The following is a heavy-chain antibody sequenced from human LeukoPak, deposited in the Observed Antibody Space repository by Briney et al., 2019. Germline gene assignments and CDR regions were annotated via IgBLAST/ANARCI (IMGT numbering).Heavy chain of an antibody. CDR2: IKEDGSDK. V-gene: IGHV3-7*02. D-gene: IGHD5-12*01. Sequence: PGGSLRLSCAASGFSFSSYWMTWVRQAPGKGLEWVANIKEDGSDKYYVDSVKGRFTISRDNSKNTLYLQMNRLRAEDTAVYYCVTYSGYDPGRYWGQGTLVTVSS. J-gene: IGHJ4*02. CDR3: VTYSGYDPGRY. CDR1: GFSFSSYW.